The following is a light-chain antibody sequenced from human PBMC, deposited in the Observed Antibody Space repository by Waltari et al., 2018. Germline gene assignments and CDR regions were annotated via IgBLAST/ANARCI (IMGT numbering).Light chain of an antibody. V-gene: IGLV3-1*01. CDR3: QAWDNWTVV. CDR1: KLWDIN. J-gene: IGLJ2*01. CDR2: QDI. Sequence: SYDLTQPPSVSVSPGQTAYISCSGNKLWDINVSWYQQRPGQSHVLVIFQDIERPSGIPERFSGSHSANTATLVISGTQDLDEADYYCQAWDNWTVVFGGGTKLTVL.